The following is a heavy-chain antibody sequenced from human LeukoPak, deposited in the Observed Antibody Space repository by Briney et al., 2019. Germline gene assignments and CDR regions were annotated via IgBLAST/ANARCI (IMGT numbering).Heavy chain of an antibody. J-gene: IGHJ4*02. CDR1: GGSFSGYH. V-gene: IGHV4-34*01. Sequence: PSETLSLTCAVYGGSFSGYHWSWIRQPPGKGLEWIGEINHSGSTNYNPSLKSRVTISVDTSKNQFSLKLSSVTAADTAVYYCARHGYGSGSSYYKNWGQGTLVTVSS. D-gene: IGHD3-10*01. CDR3: ARHGYGSGSSYYKN. CDR2: INHSGST.